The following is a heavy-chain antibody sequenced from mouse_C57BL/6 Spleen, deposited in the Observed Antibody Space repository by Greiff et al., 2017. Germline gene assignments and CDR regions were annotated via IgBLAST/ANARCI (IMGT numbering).Heavy chain of an antibody. CDR3: ARSFTTVVAHYAMDY. CDR1: GYTFTSYW. V-gene: IGHV1-64*01. D-gene: IGHD1-1*01. CDR2: IHPNSGST. Sequence: QVQLQQPGAELVKPGASVKLSCKASGYTFTSYWMHWVKQRPGQGLEWIGMIHPNSGSTNYNEKFKSKATLTVDKSSSTAYMQLSSLTSEDSAVYYCARSFTTVVAHYAMDYWGQGTSVTVSS. J-gene: IGHJ4*01.